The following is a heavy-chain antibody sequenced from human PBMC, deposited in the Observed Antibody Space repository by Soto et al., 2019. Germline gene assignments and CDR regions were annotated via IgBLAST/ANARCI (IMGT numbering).Heavy chain of an antibody. Sequence: QVQLVQSGDEVKKPGSSVKVSCKASGDTFTNHVFNWVRQAPGQGLEWMGGIISLFGTPNYSRRFQGRVTITADESTATSYMELRSLISDDTDVYYCASDLGSGYDRGDYWGQGTLVTVSS. D-gene: IGHD5-12*01. V-gene: IGHV1-69*12. J-gene: IGHJ4*02. CDR3: ASDLGSGYDRGDY. CDR2: IISLFGTP. CDR1: GDTFTNHV.